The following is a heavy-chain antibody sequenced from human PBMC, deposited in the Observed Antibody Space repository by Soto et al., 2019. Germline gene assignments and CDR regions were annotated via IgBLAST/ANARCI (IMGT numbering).Heavy chain of an antibody. J-gene: IGHJ6*02. Sequence: QVQLVESGGGVVQPGRSLRLSCAASGFTFSSYGMHWVRQAPGKGLEWVAVISYDGSNKYYADSVKGRFTISRDNSKNTLYLQMISLRAEDTAVYYCAKEVWSGSMDVWGQGTTVTVSS. V-gene: IGHV3-30*18. CDR3: AKEVWSGSMDV. D-gene: IGHD3-3*01. CDR2: ISYDGSNK. CDR1: GFTFSSYG.